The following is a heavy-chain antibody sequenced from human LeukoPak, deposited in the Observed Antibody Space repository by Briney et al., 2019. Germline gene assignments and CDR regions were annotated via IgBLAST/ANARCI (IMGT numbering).Heavy chain of an antibody. V-gene: IGHV3-23*01. CDR3: AKGSYRIQVLDY. Sequence: GGSLRLSCAASGFIFSSYAMNWVRQAPGKGLEWVSAIIGSDGTTYYADSVKGRFTISRDNSKNTLYLQMNSLRAEDTAVYYCAKGSYRIQVLDYWGQGTLVTVSS. CDR1: GFIFSSYA. CDR2: IIGSDGTT. D-gene: IGHD5-18*01. J-gene: IGHJ4*02.